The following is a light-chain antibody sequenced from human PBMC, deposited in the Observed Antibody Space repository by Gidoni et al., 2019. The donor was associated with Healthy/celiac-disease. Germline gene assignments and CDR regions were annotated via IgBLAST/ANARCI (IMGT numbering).Light chain of an antibody. V-gene: IGKV3-15*01. CDR3: QQYNNWPPLT. CDR2: GAS. J-gene: IGKJ4*01. Sequence: EIAMTQSPATLSVSPGERATLSCRASQSVSSNLAWYQQKPGQAPRLLIYGASTRATGLPARFSGSGSGTEFTLTISSLQSEDFAVYYCQQYNNWPPLTFGGGTKVEIK. CDR1: QSVSSN.